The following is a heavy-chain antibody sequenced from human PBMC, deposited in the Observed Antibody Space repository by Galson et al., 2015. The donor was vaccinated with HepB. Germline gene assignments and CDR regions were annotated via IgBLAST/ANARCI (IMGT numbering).Heavy chain of an antibody. CDR3: ARQIRYCSSTSCYTRDFDY. CDR1: GGSISSSTYY. J-gene: IGHJ4*02. CDR2: IYYSGNT. Sequence: ETLSLTCTVSGGSISSSTYYWGWIRQPPGKGLEWIGNIYYSGNTYYNPSLKSRVTISVDTSKNQFSLKLSSVTAADTAVYYCARQIRYCSSTSCYTRDFDYRGQGTLASVSS. D-gene: IGHD2-2*02. V-gene: IGHV4-39*01.